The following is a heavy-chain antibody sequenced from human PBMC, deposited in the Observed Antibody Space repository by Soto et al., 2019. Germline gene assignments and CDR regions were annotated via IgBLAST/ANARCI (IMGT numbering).Heavy chain of an antibody. CDR1: GGSISNSSYC. Sequence: PSETLPLTCTVAGGSISNSSYCWGWIRQPPGKGLEWIGSIYYSGSTYYNPSLKSRVTISVDTSKNQFSLKLSSVTAADTAVYYCARQDHWFDPWGQGTLVTVSS. CDR3: ARQDHWFDP. J-gene: IGHJ5*02. CDR2: IYYSGST. V-gene: IGHV4-39*01.